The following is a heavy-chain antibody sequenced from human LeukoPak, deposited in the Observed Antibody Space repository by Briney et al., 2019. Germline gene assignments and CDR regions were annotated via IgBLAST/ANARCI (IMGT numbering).Heavy chain of an antibody. Sequence: GRSLRLSCAASGFTFSSYAMHWVRQAPGKGLEWVAVISYDGSNKYYADSVKGRFTISRDNSKNTLYLQMNSLRAEDTAVYYCARDDEKAYYDFWSGYPPGYWGQGTLVTVSS. CDR1: GFTFSSYA. J-gene: IGHJ4*02. CDR2: ISYDGSNK. CDR3: ARDDEKAYYDFWSGYPPGY. D-gene: IGHD3-3*01. V-gene: IGHV3-30-3*01.